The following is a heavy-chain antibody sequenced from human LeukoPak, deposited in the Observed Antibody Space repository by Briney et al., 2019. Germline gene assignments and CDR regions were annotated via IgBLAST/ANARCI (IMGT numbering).Heavy chain of an antibody. V-gene: IGHV3-53*01. Sequence: GVLRLSCAVSGFTVSNYYMSWVRQAPGKGLEWVSIIYSGGTKYYADSVKGRFSISRDNAKNTLYLQMNSLRVEDTAVYYCARGRPHGNDYWGQGTLVTVSS. J-gene: IGHJ4*02. D-gene: IGHD4-23*01. CDR2: IYSGGTK. CDR3: ARGRPHGNDY. CDR1: GFTVSNYY.